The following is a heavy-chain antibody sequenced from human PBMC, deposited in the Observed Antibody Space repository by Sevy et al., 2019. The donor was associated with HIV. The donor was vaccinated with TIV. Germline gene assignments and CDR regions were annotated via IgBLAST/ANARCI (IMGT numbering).Heavy chain of an antibody. J-gene: IGHJ4*02. CDR3: PTGRDYGSGSYDY. D-gene: IGHD3-10*01. V-gene: IGHV3-33*01. CDR2: ILYEGINK. Sequence: GGSLRLSCAASGFSFDRYGMHWVRQAPGKGLEWVAVILYEGINKDYGDSVRGRFTISRDNSKNTLYLQMNSLRVDDTAVYYWPTGRDYGSGSYDYWGPGTLVTVSS. CDR1: GFSFDRYG.